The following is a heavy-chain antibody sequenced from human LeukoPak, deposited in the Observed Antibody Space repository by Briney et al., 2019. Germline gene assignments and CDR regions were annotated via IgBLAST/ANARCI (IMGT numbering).Heavy chain of an antibody. Sequence: GGSLRLSCEASGFIFSDYNMNWVRQAPGKGLEWLSFIDSSSSTIYYADSVKDRFTISRDNAKNTLYLQINTLRADDTALYYCARAGGPGTVDSWGQGTLVTVSS. D-gene: IGHD1-1*01. CDR1: GFIFSDYN. V-gene: IGHV3-48*04. CDR3: ARAGGPGTVDS. CDR2: IDSSSSTI. J-gene: IGHJ4*02.